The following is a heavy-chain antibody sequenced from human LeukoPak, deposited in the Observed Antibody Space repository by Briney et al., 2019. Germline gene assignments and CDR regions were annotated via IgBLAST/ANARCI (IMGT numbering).Heavy chain of an antibody. CDR1: GFTFSRYW. J-gene: IGHJ6*03. CDR2: IEQDGSEK. V-gene: IGHV3-7*03. CDR3: ARGYCSGGSCEDSYYYYYMDV. Sequence: GGSLRLSCAASGFTFSRYWMSWVRQAPGKGLEWVANIEQDGSEKNYLDSVKGRFTISRDNAKNSLYLQMNSLRAEDTALYYCARGYCSGGSCEDSYYYYYMDVWGKGTTVTVSS. D-gene: IGHD2-15*01.